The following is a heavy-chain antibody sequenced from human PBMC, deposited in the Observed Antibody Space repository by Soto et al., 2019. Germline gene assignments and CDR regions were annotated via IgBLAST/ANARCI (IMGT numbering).Heavy chain of an antibody. V-gene: IGHV3-15*01. D-gene: IGHD4-17*01. J-gene: IGHJ4*02. CDR1: GITFINAW. CDR2: IKNKADGGAA. CDR3: TTDPGDYEDF. Sequence: AHLVESGGDLVKHGGSLRLSCAASGITFINAWMSWVRQVPGKGLEWVGRIKNKADGGAADYAAPVRGRFTISRDDSKDTLFLQMNSLETEDTAIYYCTTDPGDYEDFWGQGTLVTVSS.